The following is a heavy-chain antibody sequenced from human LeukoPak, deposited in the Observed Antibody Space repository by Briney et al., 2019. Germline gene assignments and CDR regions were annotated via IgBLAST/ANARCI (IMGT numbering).Heavy chain of an antibody. J-gene: IGHJ4*02. CDR2: ISGSGRST. D-gene: IGHD3-22*01. Sequence: GGSLRLSCQASGFTFSSHAMTWVRQAPGKGLEWVSTISGSGRSTHFADSVKGRFAISRDNSKNTLSLQMNSLRAEDTAFYFCAQDPAGVVINWGQGTLVTVSS. CDR3: AQDPAGVVIN. V-gene: IGHV3-23*01. CDR1: GFTFSSHA.